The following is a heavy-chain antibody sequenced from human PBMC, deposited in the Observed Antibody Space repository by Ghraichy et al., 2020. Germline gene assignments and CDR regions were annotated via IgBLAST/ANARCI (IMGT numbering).Heavy chain of an antibody. V-gene: IGHV4-59*01. J-gene: IGHJ3*02. Sequence: SETLSLTCTVSGGSINSYKWNWIRQPPGQGLESIGYIYYTGHTNYNASLKSRVTISVDTSKNQFSLELRSVTAADTAVYYCARGEGSGNYLLDAFDIWGQGTMVTVSS. D-gene: IGHD3-10*01. CDR2: IYYTGHT. CDR3: ARGEGSGNYLLDAFDI. CDR1: GGSINSYK.